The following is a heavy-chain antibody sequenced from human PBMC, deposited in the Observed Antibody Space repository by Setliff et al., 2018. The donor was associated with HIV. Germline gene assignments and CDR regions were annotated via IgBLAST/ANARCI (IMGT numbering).Heavy chain of an antibody. CDR1: GASISNSNSY. D-gene: IGHD6-13*01. V-gene: IGHV4-39*01. Sequence: SETLSLTCSVYGASISNSNSYWGWIRQPPGKRLEWLGSIYDSGSTYYNPSLKSRVTIFGDTSKNQLSLKLTSVTAADTAVYYCARVIWYSGSWFAFDIWGQGAMVTVSS. CDR3: ARVIWYSGSWFAFDI. CDR2: IYDSGST. J-gene: IGHJ3*02.